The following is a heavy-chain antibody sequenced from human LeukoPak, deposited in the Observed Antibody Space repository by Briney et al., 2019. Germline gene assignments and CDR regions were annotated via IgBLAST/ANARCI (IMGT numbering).Heavy chain of an antibody. V-gene: IGHV3-66*02. CDR3: ARKRGYSYGNFDY. CDR1: GFTVSSNY. CDR2: TYSGGST. J-gene: IGHJ4*02. Sequence: GGSLRLSCAASGFTVSSNYMSWVRQAPGKGLEWVSVTYSGGSTYYADSVKGRFTISRDNSKNTLYLQMNSLRAEDTAVYYCARKRGYSYGNFDYWGQGTLVTVSS. D-gene: IGHD5-18*01.